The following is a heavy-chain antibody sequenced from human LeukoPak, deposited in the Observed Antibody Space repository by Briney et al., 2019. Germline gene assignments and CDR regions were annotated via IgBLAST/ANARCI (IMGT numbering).Heavy chain of an antibody. J-gene: IGHJ4*02. Sequence: ASVKVSCKASGYTFTSYYMHWVRQAPGQGLERMGIINPSGGSTSYAQKFQGRVTMTRDMSTSTVYMELSSPRSEDTAVYYCARDALWFGELGFDYWGQGTLVTVSS. CDR2: INPSGGST. D-gene: IGHD3-10*01. CDR3: ARDALWFGELGFDY. CDR1: GYTFTSYY. V-gene: IGHV1-46*01.